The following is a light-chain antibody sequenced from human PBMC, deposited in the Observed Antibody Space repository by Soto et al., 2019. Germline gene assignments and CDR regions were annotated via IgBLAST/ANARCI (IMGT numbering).Light chain of an antibody. J-gene: IGKJ1*01. CDR3: LKDYNYPRT. V-gene: IGKV1-6*01. CDR2: AAS. Sequence: AIQMTQSPSSLSASVGDRVTITCRASQGIRNDLGWYQQKPGKAPKLLIYAASSLQSWVPSRFSGSGSGTDFTLTISSLQPEDFATYYCLKDYNYPRTFGQGTKVELK. CDR1: QGIRND.